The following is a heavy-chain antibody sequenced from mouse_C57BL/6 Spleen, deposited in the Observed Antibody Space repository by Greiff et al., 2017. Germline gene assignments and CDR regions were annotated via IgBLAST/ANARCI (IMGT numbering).Heavy chain of an antibody. CDR2: INPNNGGT. D-gene: IGHD1-1*01. CDR3: AREDGKGTLYAMDY. J-gene: IGHJ4*01. V-gene: IGHV1-18*01. Sequence: EVQLQQSGPELVKPGASVKIPCKASGYTFTDYNMDWVKQSHGKSLEWIGDINPNNGGTIYNQKFKGKATLTVDKSSSTAYMELRSLTSEDTAVYYCAREDGKGTLYAMDYWGQGTSVTVSS. CDR1: GYTFTDYN.